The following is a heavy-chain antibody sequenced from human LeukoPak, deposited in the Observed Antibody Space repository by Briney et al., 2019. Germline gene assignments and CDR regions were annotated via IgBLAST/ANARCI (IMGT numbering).Heavy chain of an antibody. J-gene: IGHJ4*02. D-gene: IGHD3-22*01. V-gene: IGHV1-2*06. Sequence: ASVKVSCKASGYTFTGYYMHWVRQAPGQGLEWMGRINPNSGGTNYAQKFQGRVTMTRDTSISTAYMELSRLRSDDTAVYYCARALPRYHYDSSGYPDYWGQGTLVTVSS. CDR2: INPNSGGT. CDR1: GYTFTGYY. CDR3: ARALPRYHYDSSGYPDY.